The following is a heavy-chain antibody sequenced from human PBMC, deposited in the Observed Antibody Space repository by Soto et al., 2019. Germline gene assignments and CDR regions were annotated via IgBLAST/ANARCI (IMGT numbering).Heavy chain of an antibody. CDR1: GFTFSSYA. Sequence: PGGSLRLSCAASGFTFSSYAMSWVRQAPGKGLEWVSGISGSGDSTYYADSVKGRFTISRDNSKNTLYLQMNSLRAEDTAVYYCARGFGGSYYFLYFDYWGQGTLVTVSS. D-gene: IGHD1-26*01. V-gene: IGHV3-23*01. CDR2: ISGSGDST. CDR3: ARGFGGSYYFLYFDY. J-gene: IGHJ4*02.